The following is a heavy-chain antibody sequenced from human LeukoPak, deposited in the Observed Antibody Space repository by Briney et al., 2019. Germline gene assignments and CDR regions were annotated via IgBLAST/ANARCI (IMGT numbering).Heavy chain of an antibody. CDR2: ISYDGSNK. V-gene: IGHV3-30*18. Sequence: PGRSLRLSCAASGFTFSSYGMHWVRQAPGKGLEWVAVISYDGSNKYYADSVKGRFTISRDNSKNTLYLQMNSLRAEDTAVYYCAKPIVASSGWYQFGWDYYYGMDVWGQGTTVTVSS. CDR3: AKPIVASSGWYQFGWDYYYGMDV. D-gene: IGHD6-19*01. J-gene: IGHJ6*02. CDR1: GFTFSSYG.